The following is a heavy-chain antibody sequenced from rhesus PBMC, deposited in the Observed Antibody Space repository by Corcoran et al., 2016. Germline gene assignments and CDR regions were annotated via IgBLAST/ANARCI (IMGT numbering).Heavy chain of an antibody. Sequence: QVQLQESGPGLVKPSETLSLTCTVSGGSISGYYNWNWIRQSPGKGLEWIGGVYGNSASTNYTPSRKSRVPISKDTSKNQFSLRLTSVTAADTAVYYCARQGYTDHLGGLDSWGQGVVVTVSS. CDR1: GGSISGYYN. V-gene: IGHV4-143*01. D-gene: IGHD2-39*02. J-gene: IGHJ6*01. CDR3: ARQGYTDHLGGLDS. CDR2: VYGNSAST.